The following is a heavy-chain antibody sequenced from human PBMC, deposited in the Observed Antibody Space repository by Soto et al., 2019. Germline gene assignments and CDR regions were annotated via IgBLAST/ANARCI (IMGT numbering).Heavy chain of an antibody. CDR2: IYYSGST. D-gene: IGHD6-19*01. V-gene: IGHV4-61*01. Sequence: QVQLQESGPGLVKPSETLSLTCTVSGGSVSSGSYYWSWIRQPPGKGLEWIGYIYYSGSTNYNPYRTSRVTISVDTSKNQFSLKLSSVTAADTAVYYCARGIEGWYQGRYYYGMDVWGQGTTVTVSS. J-gene: IGHJ6*02. CDR1: GGSVSSGSYY. CDR3: ARGIEGWYQGRYYYGMDV.